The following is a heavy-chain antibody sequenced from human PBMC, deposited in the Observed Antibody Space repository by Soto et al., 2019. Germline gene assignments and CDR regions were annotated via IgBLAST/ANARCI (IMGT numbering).Heavy chain of an antibody. V-gene: IGHV5-10-1*01. Sequence: GEFLKISCKGSGYSFTSFWISWVRQMPGKGLEWMGRIDPSDSYTNYSPSFQGHVTISRDNAKNSLYLQMNSLRAEDTAVYYCARAPGDYDYYYYYMDVWGKGTTVTVSS. J-gene: IGHJ6*03. CDR1: GYSFTSFW. CDR3: ARAPGDYDYYYYYMDV. CDR2: IDPSDSYT. D-gene: IGHD4-17*01.